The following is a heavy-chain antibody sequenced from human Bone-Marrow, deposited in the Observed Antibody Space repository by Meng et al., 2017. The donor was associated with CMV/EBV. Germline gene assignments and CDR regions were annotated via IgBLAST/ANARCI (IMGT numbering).Heavy chain of an antibody. CDR2: INPGDSDT. CDR1: GYSFTTYW. D-gene: IGHD3-3*01. J-gene: IGHJ4*02. V-gene: IGHV5-51*01. CDR3: ARHFSGAGFSEWYFDY. Sequence: GGSLRLSCKSSGYSFTTYWIGWVRQMPGKGLQWMGVINPGDSDTIYSPSFQGQVTMSADKSINTAYLQWSSLKASDTAIYYCARHFSGAGFSEWYFDYWGQGTLVTVSS.